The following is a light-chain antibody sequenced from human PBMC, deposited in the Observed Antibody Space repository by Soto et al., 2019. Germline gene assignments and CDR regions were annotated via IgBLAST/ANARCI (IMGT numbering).Light chain of an antibody. Sequence: DLQLTQSPSFLSASVGDRVTVTCRASQGISYYLAWYQQKPGRAPKLLIYAASTLQSGVPSRFSGSGSGTEFTLTISSLQPEDFAIYYCQQLNSYPPTFGGGTNVEIK. CDR3: QQLNSYPPT. CDR1: QGISYY. CDR2: AAS. V-gene: IGKV1-9*01. J-gene: IGKJ4*01.